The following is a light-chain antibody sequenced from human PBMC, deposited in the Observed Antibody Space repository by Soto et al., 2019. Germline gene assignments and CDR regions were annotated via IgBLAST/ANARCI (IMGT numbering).Light chain of an antibody. CDR3: QQYNNWPRT. J-gene: IGKJ1*01. CDR2: GAS. Sequence: VMTQSPGTLSLSPGESATLSCRASQSVNSNLAWYQQRLGQAPRLLIYGASTRATDIPPRFSGSGSGTEFTLTISSLQSEDFAVYYCQQYNNWPRTFGQGTKVDI. V-gene: IGKV3-15*01. CDR1: QSVNSN.